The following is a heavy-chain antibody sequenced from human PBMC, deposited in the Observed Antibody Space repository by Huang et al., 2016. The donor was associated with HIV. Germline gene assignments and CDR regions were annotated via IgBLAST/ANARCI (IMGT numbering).Heavy chain of an antibody. CDR2: IVVGTGNT. CDR1: GFTFSSSA. J-gene: IGHJ4*02. Sequence: QMQLVQSGPEMKKPGTAVKVSCKASGFTFSSSAVQWVRQIRGQRLEWIGSIVVGTGNTNYAQEFQERVIITRDMSTSIVYRELSRLGSEDTAVYYWAADFWSGYMKPEYFFDYWGQGTLVAVSS. D-gene: IGHD3-3*01. V-gene: IGHV1-58*01. CDR3: AADFWSGYMKPEYFFDY.